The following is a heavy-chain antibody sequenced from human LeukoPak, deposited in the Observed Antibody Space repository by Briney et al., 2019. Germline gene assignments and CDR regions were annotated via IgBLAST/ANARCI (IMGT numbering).Heavy chain of an antibody. CDR1: GFTFSSYG. J-gene: IGHJ4*02. CDR2: ISYDGSNK. D-gene: IGHD3-22*01. CDR3: ARENSYYDSSGYYYGSGYFDY. V-gene: IGHV3-30*03. Sequence: PGRSLRLSCGASGFTFSSYGMHWVRQAPGKGLEWVAVISYDGSNKYYEDSVKGRFTISRDNSNNMLYLQMNSLRAEDTAVYYCARENSYYDSSGYYYGSGYFDYWGQGTLVTVSS.